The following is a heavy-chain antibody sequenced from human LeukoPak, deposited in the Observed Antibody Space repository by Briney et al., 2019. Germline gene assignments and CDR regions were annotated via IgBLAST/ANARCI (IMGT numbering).Heavy chain of an antibody. CDR2: ISWNGNSI. CDR1: GSTFDDYA. CDR3: AKSSRGATDY. Sequence: GGSLRLSCAASGSTFDDYAMHWVRQAPGKGLEWVSGISWNGNSIGYADSVKGRFTISRDNTKNSLYLQMNSLRAEDTALYYCAKSSRGATDYWGQGTLVTVSS. V-gene: IGHV3-9*01. J-gene: IGHJ4*02. D-gene: IGHD1-26*01.